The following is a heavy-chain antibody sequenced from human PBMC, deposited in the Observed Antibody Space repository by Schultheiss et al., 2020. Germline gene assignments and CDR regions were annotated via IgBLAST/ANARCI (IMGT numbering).Heavy chain of an antibody. Sequence: GGSLRLSCAASGFTFSSYWMSWVRQAPGKGLEWVANIKQDGSEKYYVDSVKGRFTISRDNAKNSLYLRMNSLRAEDTAVYYCAREGYYYGSGSYILGEDWFDPWGQGTLVTVSS. CDR2: IKQDGSEK. CDR1: GFTFSSYW. CDR3: AREGYYYGSGSYILGEDWFDP. J-gene: IGHJ5*02. D-gene: IGHD3-10*01. V-gene: IGHV3-7*01.